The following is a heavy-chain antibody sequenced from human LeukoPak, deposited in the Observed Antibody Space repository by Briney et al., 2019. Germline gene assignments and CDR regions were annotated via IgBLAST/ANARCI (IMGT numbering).Heavy chain of an antibody. V-gene: IGHV4-4*07. J-gene: IGHJ4*02. Sequence: PSETLSLTCTVSGGSISSYYWSWIRQPAGKGLEWIGRIYTSGSTNYNPSLKSRVTMSVDTSKNQFSLKLSSVTTADTAVYYCARARTYYYDSSGSGYFDYWGQGTLVTVSS. D-gene: IGHD3-22*01. CDR3: ARARTYYYDSSGSGYFDY. CDR2: IYTSGST. CDR1: GGSISSYY.